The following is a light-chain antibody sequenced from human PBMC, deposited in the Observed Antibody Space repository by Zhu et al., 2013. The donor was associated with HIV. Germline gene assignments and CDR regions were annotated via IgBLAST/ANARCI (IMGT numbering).Light chain of an antibody. CDR3: LQYYSTPRT. CDR1: QSISSW. V-gene: IGKV1-5*01. Sequence: DIQMTQSPSTLSASVGDRVTITCRASQSISSWLAWYQQKPGKAPKLLIYDASSLESGVPSRFSGSGSGSDFTLTISSPQAEDVAVYYCLQYYSTPRTFGQGTKLEIK. J-gene: IGKJ2*01. CDR2: DAS.